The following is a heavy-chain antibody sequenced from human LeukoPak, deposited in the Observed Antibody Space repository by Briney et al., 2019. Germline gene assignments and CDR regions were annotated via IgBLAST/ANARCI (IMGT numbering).Heavy chain of an antibody. V-gene: IGHV4-34*01. Sequence: SETLSLTCAVYGGSFSGYYWSWIRQPPGKGLEWIGEINHSGSTNYNPSLKSRVTISVDTSKNQFSPKLSSVTAADTAVYYCARGRWLQLRIFDYWGQGTLVTVSS. D-gene: IGHD5-24*01. J-gene: IGHJ4*02. CDR2: INHSGST. CDR3: ARGRWLQLRIFDY. CDR1: GGSFSGYY.